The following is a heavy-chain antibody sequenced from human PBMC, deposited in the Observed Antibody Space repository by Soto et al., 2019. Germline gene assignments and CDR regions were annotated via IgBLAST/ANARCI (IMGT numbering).Heavy chain of an antibody. CDR1: GFTFSSYG. Sequence: GGSLRLSCAASGFTFSSYGMHWVRQAPGKGLEWVAVISYDGSNKYYADSVKGRFTISRDNSKNTLYLQMNSLRAEDTAVYYCAKDVVVGATTGLGDYYYYYGMDVWGPGTTVTVSS. CDR3: AKDVVVGATTGLGDYYYYYGMDV. J-gene: IGHJ6*02. CDR2: ISYDGSNK. D-gene: IGHD1-26*01. V-gene: IGHV3-30*18.